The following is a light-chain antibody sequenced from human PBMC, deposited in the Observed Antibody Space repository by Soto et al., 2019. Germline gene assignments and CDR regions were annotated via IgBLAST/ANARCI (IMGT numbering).Light chain of an antibody. CDR3: QQTYITWT. CDR1: QSISSF. Sequence: DVEMTQYPSSLSASVGDRVTITCRASQSISSFLNWYQQKPGKVPKLLIYAASTLQSEVPSRFSGSGSGTDFTLTISSLQPEDFATYYCQQTYITWTFGQGTK. V-gene: IGKV1-39*01. CDR2: AAS. J-gene: IGKJ1*01.